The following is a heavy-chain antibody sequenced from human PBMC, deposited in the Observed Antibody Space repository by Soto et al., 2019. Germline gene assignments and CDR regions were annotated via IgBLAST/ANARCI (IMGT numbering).Heavy chain of an antibody. D-gene: IGHD5-12*01. CDR1: GFSLSTRGVG. V-gene: IGHV2-5*02. J-gene: IGHJ4*02. Sequence: QITLKESGPTLVKPTQTLTLTCSFSGFSLSTRGVGVGWIRQPPGKALEWLALIFWDDDKWYSPSLRSRLTVTEYTSKTHVVLTMTNMDPMDTATYYCAHRSRGYAYYFDQWGQGTLVTVSS. CDR3: AHRSRGYAYYFDQ. CDR2: IFWDDDK.